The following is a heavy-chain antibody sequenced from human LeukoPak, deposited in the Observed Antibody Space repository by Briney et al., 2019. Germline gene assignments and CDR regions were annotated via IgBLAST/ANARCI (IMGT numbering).Heavy chain of an antibody. J-gene: IGHJ4*02. V-gene: IGHV3-7*03. Sequence: GGSLRLSCEASGFTFRNYWMSWVRQAPGKGLECVASINQHGSERYYVDSVTGRFTISRDNSKNLVYLQMNTLRAEDTSIYYCASGVVFDFWGQGILVTVSS. CDR1: GFTFRNYW. CDR2: INQHGSER. CDR3: ASGVVFDF. D-gene: IGHD3-3*01.